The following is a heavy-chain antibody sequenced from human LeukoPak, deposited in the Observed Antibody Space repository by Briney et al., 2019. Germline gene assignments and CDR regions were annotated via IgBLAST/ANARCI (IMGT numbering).Heavy chain of an antibody. Sequence: SETLSLACTVSGYSISSGYYWGCIRQPPGKGLEWIGSIYHSGSTYYNPSLKSRVTISVDTSKNQFSLKLSSVTAADTAVYYCARGKLLWFGELYPYYFDYWGQGTLVTVSS. J-gene: IGHJ4*02. CDR2: IYHSGST. CDR3: ARGKLLWFGELYPYYFDY. D-gene: IGHD3-10*01. CDR1: GYSISSGYY. V-gene: IGHV4-38-2*02.